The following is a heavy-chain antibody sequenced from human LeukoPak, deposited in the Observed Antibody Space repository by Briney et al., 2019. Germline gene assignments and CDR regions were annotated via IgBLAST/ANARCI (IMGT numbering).Heavy chain of an antibody. CDR2: ICSSGSTT. Sequence: GGSLRLSCAASGFSFSTYEMSWARQAPGKGLELIASICSSGSTTYYADSVKGRFTISRDNSKSTLSLQMNSLRVDDTAVYYCAQGCAFDVWGQGTMVTVSS. CDR3: AQGCAFDV. J-gene: IGHJ3*01. V-gene: IGHV3-23*01. CDR1: GFSFSTYE.